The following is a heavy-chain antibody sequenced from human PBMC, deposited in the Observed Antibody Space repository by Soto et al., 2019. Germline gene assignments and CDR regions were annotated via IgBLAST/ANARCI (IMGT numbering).Heavy chain of an antibody. CDR1: GFTFGSYA. Sequence: QPGGSLRLSCAASGFTFGSYAMSWVRQAPGKGLDWVSAISAGGGSTYYGDSVKGRFTISRDNSKNTLYLQMDSLRAEDTAVYYCAKDLQKDFWSGYYYFYYYMDVWGKGTTVTVSS. V-gene: IGHV3-23*01. CDR2: ISAGGGST. D-gene: IGHD3-3*01. CDR3: AKDLQKDFWSGYYYFYYYMDV. J-gene: IGHJ6*03.